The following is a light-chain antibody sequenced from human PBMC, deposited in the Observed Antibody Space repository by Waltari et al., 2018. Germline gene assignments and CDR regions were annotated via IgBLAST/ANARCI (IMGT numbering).Light chain of an antibody. CDR2: GAS. V-gene: IGKV3-15*01. J-gene: IGKJ3*01. CDR1: QSINSY. CDR3: QQYNKWPLT. Sequence: EVVMTQTPAIVSVSPGERATISCTASQSINSYLAWYQPKPGQAPSRLIYGASTRATGIPARFSVSGSGTDCTLTISSLQSEDFAIYYFQQYNKWPLTFGPGTKVHF.